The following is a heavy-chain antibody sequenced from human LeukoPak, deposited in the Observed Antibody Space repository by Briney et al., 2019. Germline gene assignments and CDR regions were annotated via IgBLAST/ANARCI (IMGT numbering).Heavy chain of an antibody. CDR2: ITGDGGYT. V-gene: IGHV3-64*01. Sequence: GGSLRLSCAASGFTFSTYVMQWLRQAPGKGLEYVSAITGDGGYTYYANSVKGRFTISRDNPKKTLYLQMGSLRADDMAVYYCARVSTNDMSNAFDTWGHGTMVTVSS. J-gene: IGHJ3*02. CDR1: GFTFSTYV. D-gene: IGHD2-8*01. CDR3: ARVSTNDMSNAFDT.